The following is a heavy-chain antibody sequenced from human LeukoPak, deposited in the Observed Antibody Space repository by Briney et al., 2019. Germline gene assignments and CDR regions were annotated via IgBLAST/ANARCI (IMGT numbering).Heavy chain of an antibody. V-gene: IGHV1-69*13. J-gene: IGHJ3*02. D-gene: IGHD3-3*01. CDR3: ARVLDVLRFSKPKGEALDI. CDR1: GGTFSSYA. Sequence: WASVKVSCKASGGTFSSYAISWVRQAPGQGLEWMGGIIPIFGTANYAQKFQGRVTITADESTSTAYMELSSLRSEDTAVYYCARVLDVLRFSKPKGEALDIWGQGTMVTVSS. CDR2: IIPIFGTA.